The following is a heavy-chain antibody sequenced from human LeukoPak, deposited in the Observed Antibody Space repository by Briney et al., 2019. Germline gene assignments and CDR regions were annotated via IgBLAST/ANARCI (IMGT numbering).Heavy chain of an antibody. Sequence: SETLSLTCAVYGGSFSGYYWSWIRQPPGKGLEWIGEINHSGSTNYNPSLKSRVTISVDTSKNQFSLKLSSVTAADTAVYYCARLDDFWSGFNWFDPWGQGTLVTVSS. CDR3: ARLDDFWSGFNWFDP. V-gene: IGHV4-34*01. D-gene: IGHD3-3*01. J-gene: IGHJ5*02. CDR2: INHSGST. CDR1: GGSFSGYY.